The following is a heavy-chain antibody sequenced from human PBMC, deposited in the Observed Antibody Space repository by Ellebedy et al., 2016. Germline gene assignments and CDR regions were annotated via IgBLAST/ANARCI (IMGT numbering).Heavy chain of an antibody. CDR1: GVSVSSND. V-gene: IGHV3-53*01. J-gene: IGHJ3*01. Sequence: GESLKISXLVSGVSVSSNDMSWVRQAPGKGLELVSLIYGGGDSYYADSVKGRFTISRDNSKKTVYLQMSGLGVEDTAVYYCVTRHNGAFDLWGQGTMVTVSS. D-gene: IGHD2-8*01. CDR2: IYGGGDS. CDR3: VTRHNGAFDL.